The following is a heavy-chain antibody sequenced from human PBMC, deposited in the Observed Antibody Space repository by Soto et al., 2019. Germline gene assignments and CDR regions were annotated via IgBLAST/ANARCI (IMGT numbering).Heavy chain of an antibody. CDR3: ARVQRDIVVVPAAPYYYCYCGMDV. J-gene: IGHJ6*02. CDR1: GGTFSSYA. D-gene: IGHD2-2*01. CDR2: ILPIFGTA. Sequence: QVQLVQSGAEVKKPGSSVKVSCKASGGTFSSYAISWVRQAPGQGLVWMGGILPIFGTANYAQKFQGRVTITADESTRTAYMELSSLRSEDTAVYYCARVQRDIVVVPAAPYYYCYCGMDVWGQGTTVTVSS. V-gene: IGHV1-69*01.